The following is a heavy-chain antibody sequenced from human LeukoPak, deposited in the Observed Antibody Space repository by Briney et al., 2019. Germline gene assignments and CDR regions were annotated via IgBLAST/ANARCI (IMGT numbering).Heavy chain of an antibody. Sequence: PSETLSLTCAVYGGSFSGYYWSWIRQPPGKGLEWIGYIYYSGSTNYNPSLKSRVTISVDTSKNQFSLKLSSVTAADTAVYYCARVWGGYSGYGRGYYFDYWGQGTLVTVSS. D-gene: IGHD5-12*01. CDR1: GGSFSGYY. V-gene: IGHV4-59*12. CDR3: ARVWGGYSGYGRGYYFDY. J-gene: IGHJ4*02. CDR2: IYYSGST.